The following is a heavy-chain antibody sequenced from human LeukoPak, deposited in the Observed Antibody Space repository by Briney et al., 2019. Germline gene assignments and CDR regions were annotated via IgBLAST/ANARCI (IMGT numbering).Heavy chain of an antibody. V-gene: IGHV3-23*01. D-gene: IGHD6-19*01. Sequence: GGSLRLSCAASGFPFSSYAMGWVCQAPGKGLEWVSSIFGNGGPTYYADSVKGRFTISRDNSKNTLYLQLNSLRAEDTALYYCVKGDSNGWYWGQGTLVTVSS. CDR1: GFPFSSYA. CDR2: IFGNGGPT. J-gene: IGHJ4*02. CDR3: VKGDSNGWY.